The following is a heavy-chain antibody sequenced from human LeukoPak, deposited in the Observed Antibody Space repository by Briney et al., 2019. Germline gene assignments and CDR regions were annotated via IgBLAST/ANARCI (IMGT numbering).Heavy chain of an antibody. CDR2: IKQDGSEK. CDR3: AREYYYDSSGYYRSYYYYYMDV. CDR1: EFSFSSYW. D-gene: IGHD3-22*01. Sequence: GGSLRLSCEGSEFSFSSYWMSWVRQAPGKGLEWVAKIKQDGSEKYYVDSVKGRFTISRDNAKNSLYLQMNSLRAEDTALYYCAREYYYDSSGYYRSYYYYYMDVWGKGTTVTVSS. J-gene: IGHJ6*03. V-gene: IGHV3-7*03.